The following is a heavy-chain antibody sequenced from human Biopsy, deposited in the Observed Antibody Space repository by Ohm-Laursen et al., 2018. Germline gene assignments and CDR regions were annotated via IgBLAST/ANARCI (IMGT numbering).Heavy chain of an antibody. V-gene: IGHV1-69*01. CDR2: IIPMFGPA. D-gene: IGHD1-26*01. J-gene: IGHJ6*02. CDR3: ASSNSGTYGV. Sequence: SSVKVSCKAFGYTFITYYVNWVRQAPGQGLEWMGGIIPMFGPANYAQKFQGRVTITANESTSTAYMELSSLRSEDTAVYYCASSNSGTYGVWGQGTTVTVSS. CDR1: GYTFITYY.